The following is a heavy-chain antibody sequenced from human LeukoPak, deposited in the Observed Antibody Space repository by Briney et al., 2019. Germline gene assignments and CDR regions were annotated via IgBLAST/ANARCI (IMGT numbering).Heavy chain of an antibody. Sequence: SSETLSLTCTVSGYSISSGYYWGWIRQPPGKGLEWIGSIYHSGSTYYNPSLKSRVTISVDTSKNQFSLKLSSVTAADTAVYYCARDALVRDQPLLYVSGPHNWFDPWGQGTLVTVSS. CDR1: GYSISSGYY. D-gene: IGHD2-2*02. CDR3: ARDALVRDQPLLYVSGPHNWFDP. J-gene: IGHJ5*02. V-gene: IGHV4-38-2*02. CDR2: IYHSGST.